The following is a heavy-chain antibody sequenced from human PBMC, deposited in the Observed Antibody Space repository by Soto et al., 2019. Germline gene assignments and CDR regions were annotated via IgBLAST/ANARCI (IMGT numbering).Heavy chain of an antibody. CDR2: ISGSGGST. CDR3: ARDRYYYDSSGYYFNWFDP. J-gene: IGHJ5*02. D-gene: IGHD3-22*01. Sequence: PGGSLRLSCAPSGFTFSNYAMSWVRQAPGKGLEWVSAISGSGGSTYYADSVKGRFTISRDNAKNSLYLQMNSLRDEDTAVYYCARDRYYYDSSGYYFNWFDPWGQGTLVTVSS. CDR1: GFTFSNYA. V-gene: IGHV3-23*01.